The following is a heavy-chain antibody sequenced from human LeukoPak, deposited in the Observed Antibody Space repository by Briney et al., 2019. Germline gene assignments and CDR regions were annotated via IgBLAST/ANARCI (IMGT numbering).Heavy chain of an antibody. D-gene: IGHD6-6*01. V-gene: IGHV5-51*01. Sequence: GESLKISCKASGYRFTSYWIGWVRQMPGKGLECMGIIHPGDSETRYSPSFQGQVTISADKSISTAYLQWSGLKASDTAMYYCARLKVYSSSYYYFDYWGQGTLVTVSS. J-gene: IGHJ4*02. CDR2: IHPGDSET. CDR1: GYRFTSYW. CDR3: ARLKVYSSSYYYFDY.